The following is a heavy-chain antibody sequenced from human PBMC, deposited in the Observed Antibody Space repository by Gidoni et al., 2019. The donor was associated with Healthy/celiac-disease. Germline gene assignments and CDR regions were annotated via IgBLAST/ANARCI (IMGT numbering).Heavy chain of an antibody. CDR2: IYYSGST. D-gene: IGHD2-21*02. CDR3: ARGAVVVTGRLFDY. J-gene: IGHJ4*02. CDR1: GRSFSSGSYY. V-gene: IGHV4-31*03. Sequence: QVQLQESGPGRVKPSQPLSLPCTVPGRSFSSGSYYWSWIRQHPGKGLEWIGYIYYSGSTYYNPSHKSRVTITVDTSKNQFSLKLSSVTAADTAVDYGARGAVVVTGRLFDYWGQGTLVTVSS.